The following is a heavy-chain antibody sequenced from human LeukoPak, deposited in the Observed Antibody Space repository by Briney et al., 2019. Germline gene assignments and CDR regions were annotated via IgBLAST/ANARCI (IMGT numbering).Heavy chain of an antibody. CDR1: GFTFSSYS. Sequence: GGSLRLSCAASGFTFSSYSMNWVRQAPGKGLEWVSSISSSSSYIYYADSVEGRFTISRDNAKNSLYLQMNSLRAEDTAVYYCASNGGRNVGYWGQGTLVTVSS. V-gene: IGHV3-21*01. CDR3: ASNGGRNVGY. D-gene: IGHD2-15*01. CDR2: ISSSSSYI. J-gene: IGHJ4*02.